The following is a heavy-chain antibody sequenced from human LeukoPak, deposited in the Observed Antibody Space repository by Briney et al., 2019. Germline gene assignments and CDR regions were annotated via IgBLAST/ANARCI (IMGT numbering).Heavy chain of an antibody. CDR1: GGAIISYY. Sequence: SETLSLTCSVSGGAIISYYWSWIRQPAGKGPECIGRIYPTGNTDYNPSLKTRVTMSTDLSKKQFSLRLRSVTAADTAVYYCARLKFYDSTGYSPGYYMDVCGKGTAVTVSS. CDR3: ARLKFYDSTGYSPGYYMDV. D-gene: IGHD3-22*01. J-gene: IGHJ6*03. V-gene: IGHV4-4*07. CDR2: IYPTGNT.